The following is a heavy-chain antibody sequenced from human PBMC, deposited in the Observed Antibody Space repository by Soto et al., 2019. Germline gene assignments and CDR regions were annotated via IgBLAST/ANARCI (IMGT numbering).Heavy chain of an antibody. J-gene: IGHJ6*02. Sequence: SETLSLTCTVSGVSISSGGYYWSWIRQHPGKGLEWIGYIYYSGSTYYNPSLKSRVTISVDTSKSQFSLKLSSVTAADTAVYYCARAKYDFWSGALGYGMDVWGQGTTVT. V-gene: IGHV4-31*03. CDR2: IYYSGST. D-gene: IGHD3-3*01. CDR3: ARAKYDFWSGALGYGMDV. CDR1: GVSISSGGYY.